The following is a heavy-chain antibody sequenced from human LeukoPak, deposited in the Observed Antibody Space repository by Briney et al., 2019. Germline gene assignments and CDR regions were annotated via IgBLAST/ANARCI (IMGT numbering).Heavy chain of an antibody. Sequence: GGSLRLSCAASGFTFSSNSTNWVRQAPGKGLVWVVRIDNDGHDTIYADSVKRRFTVSRDNAKNALFLQMNSLRAEDTAVYFCARGGFSHGFDVWGQGTVVTVSP. V-gene: IGHV3-74*01. D-gene: IGHD5-12*01. CDR1: GFTFSSNS. CDR2: IDNDGHDT. J-gene: IGHJ3*01. CDR3: ARGGFSHGFDV.